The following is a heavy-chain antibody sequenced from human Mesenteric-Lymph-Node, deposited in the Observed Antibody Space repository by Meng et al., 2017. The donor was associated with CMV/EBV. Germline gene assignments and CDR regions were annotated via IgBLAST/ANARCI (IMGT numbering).Heavy chain of an antibody. V-gene: IGHV1-2*02. J-gene: IGHJ4*02. CDR1: GGTFSSYA. Sequence: ASVKVSCKASGGTFSSYAISWVRQAPGQGLEWMGWINPNSGGTNYAQKFQGRVTMTRDTSISTAYMELSRLRSDDTAVYYCARDRYSSSWPGRNWGQGTLVTVSS. D-gene: IGHD6-13*01. CDR2: INPNSGGT. CDR3: ARDRYSSSWPGRN.